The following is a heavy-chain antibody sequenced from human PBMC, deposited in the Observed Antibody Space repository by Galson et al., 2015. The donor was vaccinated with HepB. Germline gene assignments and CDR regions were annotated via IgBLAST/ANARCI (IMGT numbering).Heavy chain of an antibody. Sequence: SLRLSCAASGLTFRRAWMTWVRQAPGKGLEWVGRIKDKGDGGTTDYAAPVEGRFIISRDDSKNTLYLQMNSLKTEDTAVYYCTTVRYDWSDNADYWGRGTLVTVSS. V-gene: IGHV3-15*01. J-gene: IGHJ4*02. CDR3: TTVRYDWSDNADY. CDR2: IKDKGDGGTT. CDR1: GLTFRRAW. D-gene: IGHD3-22*01.